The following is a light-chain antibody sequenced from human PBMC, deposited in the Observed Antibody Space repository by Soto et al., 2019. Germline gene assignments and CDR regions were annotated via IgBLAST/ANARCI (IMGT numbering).Light chain of an antibody. CDR2: DVS. CDR3: SSYTRSSTPLYVV. Sequence: QSVLTQPASVSGSPGQSITISCTGTSSDVGGYNYVSWYQQHPGKAPKVMIYDVSNRPSGVSNRFSGSKSGNTASLTISGLQADDEADYYCSSYTRSSTPLYVVFGGGTKLTVL. V-gene: IGLV2-14*01. J-gene: IGLJ2*01. CDR1: SSDVGGYNY.